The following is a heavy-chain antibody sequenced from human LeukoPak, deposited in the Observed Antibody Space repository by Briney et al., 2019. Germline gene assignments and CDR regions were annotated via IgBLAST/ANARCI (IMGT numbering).Heavy chain of an antibody. CDR2: ISSDGTIT. Sequence: GGSLRLSCAASGFSVRTYWMSWVRQAPGKGLVWLSRISSDGTITSYADAVKGRFTLSRDNAKNSLYLQMNTLRAEDTAVYYCARVGLNDYGSGTYADYWGQGTLVTVSS. J-gene: IGHJ4*02. V-gene: IGHV3-74*01. CDR1: GFSVRTYW. D-gene: IGHD3-10*01. CDR3: ARVGLNDYGSGTYADY.